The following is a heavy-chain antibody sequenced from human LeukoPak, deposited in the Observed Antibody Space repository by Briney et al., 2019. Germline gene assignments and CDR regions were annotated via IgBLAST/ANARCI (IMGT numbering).Heavy chain of an antibody. CDR2: IYYSGST. CDR3: ARSPAVAATPGAFDI. Sequence: SETLSLTCPVSGGSISSYYWSWIRQPPGKGLEWIGYIYYSGSTNYNPSLKSRVTISVDTSKNQFSLKLSSVTAADTAVYYCARSPAVAATPGAFDIWGQGTMVTVSS. V-gene: IGHV4-59*08. D-gene: IGHD6-19*01. J-gene: IGHJ3*02. CDR1: GGSISSYY.